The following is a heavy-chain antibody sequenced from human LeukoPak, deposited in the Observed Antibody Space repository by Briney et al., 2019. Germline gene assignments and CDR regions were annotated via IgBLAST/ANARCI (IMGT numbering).Heavy chain of an antibody. V-gene: IGHV3-48*03. CDR2: ISSSGSTI. CDR1: GFTFSSYE. CDR3: ARDETYSSDWQSNHYYYYMDV. D-gene: IGHD6-19*01. J-gene: IGHJ6*03. Sequence: GGSLRLSCAASGFTFSSYEMNWVRQAPGKGLEWVSYISSSGSTIYYADSVKGRFTISRDNAKNSLYLQMNSLRAEDTAVYYCARDETYSSDWQSNHYYYYMDVWGIGTTVTVSS.